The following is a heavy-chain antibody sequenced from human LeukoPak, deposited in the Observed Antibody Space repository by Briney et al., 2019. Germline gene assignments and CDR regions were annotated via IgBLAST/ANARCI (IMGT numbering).Heavy chain of an antibody. CDR2: ISPNSGGT. Sequence: ASVKVSCKASGYSFIDYFMHWVRQAPGQGLEWIGWISPNSGGTDYAQRFQGRVPMTTDTSISTAYMELRRLRSDDTAVYYCARVHSSGCIDYWGQGALVTVSS. CDR1: GYSFIDYF. CDR3: ARVHSSGCIDY. V-gene: IGHV1-2*02. D-gene: IGHD6-19*01. J-gene: IGHJ4*02.